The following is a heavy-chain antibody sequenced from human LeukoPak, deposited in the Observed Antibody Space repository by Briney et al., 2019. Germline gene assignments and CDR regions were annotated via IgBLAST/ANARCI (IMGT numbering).Heavy chain of an antibody. CDR2: IKHTGST. J-gene: IGHJ4*02. D-gene: IGHD2-15*01. CDR3: ARDLPGSGSQDY. CDR1: GGSISGYY. V-gene: IGHV4-59*13. Sequence: SETLSLTCTVSGGSISGYYWSWLRQPPERGLEWLGYIKHTGSTNYNSALRSRISMSVDTSKNQFFLKLTSMTAADAAIYYCARDLPGSGSQDYWGQGTQVTVSS.